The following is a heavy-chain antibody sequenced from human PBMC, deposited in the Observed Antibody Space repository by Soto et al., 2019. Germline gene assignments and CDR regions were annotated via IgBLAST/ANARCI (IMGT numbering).Heavy chain of an antibody. Sequence: SETLSLTCAVYGGSFSGYYWSWIRQPPGKGLEWIGEINHSGSTNYNPSLKSRVTISVDTSKNQFSLKLSSVTAADTAVYYCASSELYSSSWYVFWGQGTLVTVSS. CDR2: INHSGST. J-gene: IGHJ4*02. CDR3: ASSELYSSSWYVF. CDR1: GGSFSGYY. V-gene: IGHV4-34*01. D-gene: IGHD6-13*01.